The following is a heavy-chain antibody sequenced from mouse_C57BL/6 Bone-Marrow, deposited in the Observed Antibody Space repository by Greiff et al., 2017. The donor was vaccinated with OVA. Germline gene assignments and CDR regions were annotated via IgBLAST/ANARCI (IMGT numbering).Heavy chain of an antibody. CDR1: GYTFTSYS. V-gene: IGHV1-4*01. Sequence: VKLVESGAELARPGASVKMSCKASGYTFTSYSMNWVKQRPGQGLEWIGYINPSSGNTKYNQKFKDKATLTADKSSSTAYMQLSSLTSEDSAVYYGARGDLLLPLDYWGQGTLVTVSA. CDR3: ARGDLLLPLDY. D-gene: IGHD1-1*01. J-gene: IGHJ3*01. CDR2: INPSSGNT.